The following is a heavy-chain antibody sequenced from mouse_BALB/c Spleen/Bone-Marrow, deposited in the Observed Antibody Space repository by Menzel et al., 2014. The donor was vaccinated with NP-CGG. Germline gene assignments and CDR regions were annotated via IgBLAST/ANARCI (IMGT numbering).Heavy chain of an antibody. D-gene: IGHD1-1*01. J-gene: IGHJ3*01. V-gene: IGHV14-3*02. CDR1: GFNIKDTY. CDR2: IDPANGNT. CDR3: AMYYYGSSLFAY. Sequence: EVQGVESGAELVKPGASVKLSCTASGFNIKDTYMHWVKQRPEQGLEWIGRIDPANGNTKYDPKFQGKVTITADTSSNTAYLQLSSLTSEDTAVYYCAMYYYGSSLFAYWGQGTLVTVSA.